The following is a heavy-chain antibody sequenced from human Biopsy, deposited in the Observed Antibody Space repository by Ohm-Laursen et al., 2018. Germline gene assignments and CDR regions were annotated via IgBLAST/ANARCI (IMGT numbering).Heavy chain of an antibody. V-gene: IGHV4-59*01. J-gene: IGHJ3*01. D-gene: IGHD3-3*01. CDR1: GGSISSDY. Sequence: SETLSLTCTVSGGSISSDYWSWIRQSSGKGLEWIGYISNRGSTNYNPSLRGRVTISVDTSKNQFSLKLSSVTAADTAVFFCARLYRLDDYWNDDPPDAFDVWGQGTRVTVSS. CDR3: ARLYRLDDYWNDDPPDAFDV. CDR2: ISNRGST.